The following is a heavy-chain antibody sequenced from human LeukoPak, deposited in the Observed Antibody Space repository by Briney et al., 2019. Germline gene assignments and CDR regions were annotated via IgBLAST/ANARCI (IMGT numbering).Heavy chain of an antibody. CDR1: GFTFNVYT. J-gene: IGHJ4*02. V-gene: IGHV3-43*01. CDR3: TRERLKYFEN. CDR2: ITYDGVYT. Sequence: PGGSLRLSCAASGFTFNVYTMHWVRQVPGQGLEWLSLITYDGVYTFYAPSVKGRFTISRDNRKNSLYLQMNSLKSEDTALYFCTRERLKYFENWGQGTLVTVSS.